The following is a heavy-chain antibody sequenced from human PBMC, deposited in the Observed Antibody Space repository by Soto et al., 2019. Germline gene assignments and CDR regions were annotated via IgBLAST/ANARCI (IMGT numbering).Heavy chain of an antibody. V-gene: IGHV3-15*07. CDR2: IKMKSEGATR. CDR1: GFTFSNAW. CDR3: TSLVSHYYYHNLDV. J-gene: IGHJ6*02. Sequence: EVKLVESGGGLVTPGGSLRLSCAASGFTFSNAWMNWVRQAPGKGLEWVGLIKMKSEGATRHYAAPVNGRFTISRDDSKSPLYLQMSILKTDDTAVYYCTSLVSHYYYHNLDVWRQGTTVTVSS. D-gene: IGHD1-26*01.